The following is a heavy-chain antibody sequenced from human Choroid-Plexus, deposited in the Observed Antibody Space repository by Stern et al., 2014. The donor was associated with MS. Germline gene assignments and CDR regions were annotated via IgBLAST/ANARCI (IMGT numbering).Heavy chain of an antibody. CDR1: GFTFSNFG. J-gene: IGHJ4*02. V-gene: IGHV3-30*18. Sequence: VQLVESGGGVAQPGRPLILSCAASGFTFSNFGMHWVRQAPGKGLEWVALISYDGSDKYYADSVTGRFTMFRDNSKNTLYMHMNSLGAEDTAVYYCAKDRQWSTYFFDYWGQGSLVTVSS. CDR3: AKDRQWSTYFFDY. CDR2: ISYDGSDK. D-gene: IGHD2-15*01.